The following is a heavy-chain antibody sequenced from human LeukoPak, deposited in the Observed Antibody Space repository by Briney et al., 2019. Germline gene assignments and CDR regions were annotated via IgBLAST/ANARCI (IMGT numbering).Heavy chain of an antibody. CDR3: AKDGGGIAGSFDY. V-gene: IGHV3-23*01. J-gene: IGHJ4*02. CDR1: GFAFSSYA. CDR2: ISGSGGDT. Sequence: GGSLRLSCAASGFAFSSYAMSWVRQAPGKGLEWVSAISGSGGDTFYTDSLKGRFTISRDNSKNTLYLQMNSLRAEDTAVYYCAKDGGGIAGSFDYWAREPWSPSPQ. D-gene: IGHD1-20*01.